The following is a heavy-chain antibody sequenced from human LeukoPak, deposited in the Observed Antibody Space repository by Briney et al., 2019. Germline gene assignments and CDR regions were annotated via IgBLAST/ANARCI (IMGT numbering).Heavy chain of an antibody. J-gene: IGHJ4*02. CDR2: ISSNGGST. CDR3: ARDNRGDYVFDY. V-gene: IGHV3-64*01. Sequence: GGSLRLSCAASGFTFSSYAMHWVRQAPGKGLEYVSAISSNGGSTYYANSVKGRFTISRDNSKNTLYLQMGSLRAEDMAVYYCARDNRGDYVFDYWGQGTLVTVSS. CDR1: GFTFSSYA. D-gene: IGHD4-17*01.